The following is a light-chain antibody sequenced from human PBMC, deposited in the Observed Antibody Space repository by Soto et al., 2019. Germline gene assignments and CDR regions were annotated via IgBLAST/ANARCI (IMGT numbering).Light chain of an antibody. CDR2: GAS. J-gene: IGKJ2*01. CDR1: QSVSSN. CDR3: QQYNNWPGYT. V-gene: IGKV3-15*01. Sequence: EIVMTQSPATLSVSPGERATLSCRASQSVSSNLAWYQQKPGQAPRLLIYGASTRATGIPARFSGRGSGTEFTLTISSMQSEDFAVYYCQQYNNWPGYTFGQGTKLEMK.